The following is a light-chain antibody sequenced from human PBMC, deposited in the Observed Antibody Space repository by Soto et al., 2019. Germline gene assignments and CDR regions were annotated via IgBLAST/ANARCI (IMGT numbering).Light chain of an antibody. CDR3: CSYVGSYSYV. Sequence: QSVLTQPAAVSGSPGQSITISCTGTSSDVGGYNFVSWYQQHPGKAPKLIIYEVSNRPSGVSNRFSGSKSGNTASLTISGLQAEDEADYYCCSYVGSYSYVFGIGTKVTV. J-gene: IGLJ1*01. V-gene: IGLV2-14*01. CDR2: EVS. CDR1: SSDVGGYNF.